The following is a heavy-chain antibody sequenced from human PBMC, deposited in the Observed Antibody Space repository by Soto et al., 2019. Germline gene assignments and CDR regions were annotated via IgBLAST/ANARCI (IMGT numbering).Heavy chain of an antibody. CDR3: VKDTLAGGADV. D-gene: IGHD3-10*01. CDR1: GFVLRDSA. J-gene: IGHJ6*02. CDR2: ISASGNV. Sequence: VQLLESGGGWVQPPRSPRLSCAASGFVLRDSAMHWVRQVQGGGLELVSGISASGNVGYSDSVMGRFTIYREVAKRSLYLHMNSLTSEERTSYYSVKDTLAGGADVWCQGTTVTVSS. V-gene: IGHV3-9*01.